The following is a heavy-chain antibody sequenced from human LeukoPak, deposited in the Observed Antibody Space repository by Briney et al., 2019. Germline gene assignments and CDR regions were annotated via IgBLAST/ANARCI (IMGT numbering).Heavy chain of an antibody. CDR3: ARDRQGFSSSWQKQNWFDP. J-gene: IGHJ5*02. CDR2: ISAYNGNT. CDR1: VYTFTSYG. Sequence: GASVKVSCKASVYTFTSYGISWVRQAPGQGLEWMGWISAYNGNTNYAQKLQGRVTMTTDTSTSTAYMELRSLRSDDTAVYYCARDRQGFSSSWQKQNWFDPWGQGTLVTVSS. D-gene: IGHD6-13*01. V-gene: IGHV1-18*01.